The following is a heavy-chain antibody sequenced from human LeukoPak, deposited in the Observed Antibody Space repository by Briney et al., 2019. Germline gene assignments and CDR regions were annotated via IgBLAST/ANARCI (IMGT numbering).Heavy chain of an antibody. J-gene: IGHJ6*02. CDR1: GGSFNTQC. V-gene: IGHV4-34*01. CDR2: INYGGIT. D-gene: IGHD3-3*01. CDR3: ARGNYPPTRSYDFWRGSSPYGMDV. Sequence: SETLSLTCAVYGGSFNTQCGSWIRQPRGKGLECIGHINYGGITNYNPSLKSRVTISVDTSKSQCSLKLSSVTAADTGVYYCARGNYPPTRSYDFWRGSSPYGMDVWGQGTTVTVSS.